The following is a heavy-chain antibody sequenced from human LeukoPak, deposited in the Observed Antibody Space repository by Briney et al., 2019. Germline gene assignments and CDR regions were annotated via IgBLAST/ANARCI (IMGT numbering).Heavy chain of an antibody. CDR3: VRDGSYYDSSGYYYLY. D-gene: IGHD3-22*01. CDR1: GGTFSSYA. J-gene: IGHJ4*02. Sequence: SVKVSCKASGGTFSSYAISWVRQAPGQGLEWMGGITPMFGTANYAQKFQGRVTITADESTSTAYMELSSLRSEDTAVYYCVRDGSYYDSSGYYYLYWGQGTLVTVSS. V-gene: IGHV1-69*13. CDR2: ITPMFGTA.